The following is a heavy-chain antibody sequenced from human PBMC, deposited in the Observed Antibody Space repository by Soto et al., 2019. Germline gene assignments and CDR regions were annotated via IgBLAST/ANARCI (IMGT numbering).Heavy chain of an antibody. V-gene: IGHV1-18*04. CDR2: ISAYNGNT. J-gene: IGHJ2*01. CDR1: GFTFSKFG. D-gene: IGHD2-2*01. Sequence: QVRLEQSGPEVEKPGASVRVSCTATGFTFSKFGFNWVRQAPGQGLEWMGWISAYNGNTNYAQKFWGRVTMNTDTSTSTVYVDLRGLMPDDTAVYFCARDLSNCTTTSCFPYWFFDLWGPGSRVTVSS. CDR3: ARDLSNCTTTSCFPYWFFDL.